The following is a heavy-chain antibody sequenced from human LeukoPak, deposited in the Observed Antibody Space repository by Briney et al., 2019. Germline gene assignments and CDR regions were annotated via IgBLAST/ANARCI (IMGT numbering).Heavy chain of an antibody. D-gene: IGHD3-22*01. V-gene: IGHV3-48*04. CDR3: ARDMAYYDSSDAFDI. CDR1: GFTFSSYA. CDR2: ISSSGSTI. Sequence: GGSLRLSCAASGFTFSSYAMTRVRQAPGKGLEWVSYISSSGSTIYYADSVKGRFTISRDNAKNSLYLQMNSLRAEDTAVYYCARDMAYYDSSDAFDIWGQGTMVTVSS. J-gene: IGHJ3*02.